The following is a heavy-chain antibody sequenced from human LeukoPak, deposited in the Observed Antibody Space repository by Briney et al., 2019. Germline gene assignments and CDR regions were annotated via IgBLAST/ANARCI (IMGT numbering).Heavy chain of an antibody. J-gene: IGHJ4*02. V-gene: IGHV1-8*01. CDR3: ARGGLEYDFWSGYRNRVFDY. D-gene: IGHD3-3*01. CDR1: VYTFTSCD. CDR2: MNPNSGNT. Sequence: ASVKVSCKASVYTFTSCDINWVRQATGQGLEWMGWMNPNSGNTGYAQKFQGRVTMTRNTSISTAYMELSSLRSEDTAVYYCARGGLEYDFWSGYRNRVFDYWGQGTLVTVSS.